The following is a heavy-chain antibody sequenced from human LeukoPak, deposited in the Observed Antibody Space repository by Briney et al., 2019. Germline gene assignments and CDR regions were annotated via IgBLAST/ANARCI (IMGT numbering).Heavy chain of an antibody. CDR1: GFTVTDTY. D-gene: IGHD1-26*01. J-gene: IGHJ4*02. V-gene: IGHV3-53*01. CDR2: IYRGGDT. Sequence: PGGSLRLSCAASGFTVTDTYVSWVRQAPGKGLQWVSVIYRGGDTHYVDSVMGRFTISRDSSKNMVYPQLNSLRAEDTAVYYCASHAASGSYFFDSWGQGTLVTVSS. CDR3: ASHAASGSYFFDS.